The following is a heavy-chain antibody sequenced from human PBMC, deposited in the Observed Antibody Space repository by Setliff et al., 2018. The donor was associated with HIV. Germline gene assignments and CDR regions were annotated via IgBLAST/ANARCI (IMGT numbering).Heavy chain of an antibody. D-gene: IGHD1-20*01. CDR1: GFTFSSYE. J-gene: IGHJ6*02. CDR2: IHSGGST. Sequence: GGSLRLSCAASGFTFSSYEMDWFRQAPGRGLEWVSVIHSGGSTYYADSVKGRFIISRDNSKNTLYLQMNSLRAEDTAVYYCARDPGRYNGMDVWGQGTTVTVS. V-gene: IGHV3-66*01. CDR3: ARDPGRYNGMDV.